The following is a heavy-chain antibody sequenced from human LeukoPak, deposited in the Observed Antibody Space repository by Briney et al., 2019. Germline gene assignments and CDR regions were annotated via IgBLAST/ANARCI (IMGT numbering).Heavy chain of an antibody. CDR3: ARQDYDYVWGSYRSDAFDI. Sequence: GESLKISCKGSGYSFTSYWIGWVRQMPGKGLEWMGIIYPGDSDTRYSPSFQGQVTISADKSISTAYLQWSSLKASDTAMYYCARQDYDYVWGSYRSDAFDIWGQGTMVTVFS. D-gene: IGHD3-16*02. J-gene: IGHJ3*02. V-gene: IGHV5-51*01. CDR2: IYPGDSDT. CDR1: GYSFTSYW.